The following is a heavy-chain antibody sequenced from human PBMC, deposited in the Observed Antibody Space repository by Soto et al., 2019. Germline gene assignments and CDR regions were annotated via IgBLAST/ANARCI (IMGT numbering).Heavy chain of an antibody. D-gene: IGHD5-12*01. Sequence: HPGGSLRLSCAASGFTFSSYAMHWVRQAPGKGLEWVAVISYDGSNKYYADSVKGRFTISRDNSKNTLYLQMNSLRAEDTALYYCAKDIRPDIVAANAWGQGTLVTVSS. J-gene: IGHJ5*02. CDR3: AKDIRPDIVAANA. V-gene: IGHV3-30-3*01. CDR1: GFTFSSYA. CDR2: ISYDGSNK.